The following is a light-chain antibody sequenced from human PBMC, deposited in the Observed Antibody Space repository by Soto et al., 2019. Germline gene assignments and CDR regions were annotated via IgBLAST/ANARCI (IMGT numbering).Light chain of an antibody. CDR3: QQRYSWPLS. Sequence: IVLTQSPATPSLSPGERATLSCRASQGVVNHLDWFEQKPGQAPRLLIYETSNRATGIPARFSGSGSGTDFTLTISRLEPEDSAVYYCQQRYSWPLSFGGGTTVEIK. V-gene: IGKV3-11*01. CDR2: ETS. CDR1: QGVVNH. J-gene: IGKJ4*01.